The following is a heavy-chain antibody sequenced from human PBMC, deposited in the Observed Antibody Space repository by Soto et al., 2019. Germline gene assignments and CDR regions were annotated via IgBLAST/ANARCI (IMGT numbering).Heavy chain of an antibody. CDR1: GYTFTGYY. CDR2: INPNSGGT. J-gene: IGHJ4*02. V-gene: IGHV1-2*04. CDR3: AKDYGFGCKGSSSLVDY. D-gene: IGHD6-6*01. Sequence: ASVKVSCKASGYTFTGYYMHWVRQAPGQGLEWMGWINPNSGGTNYAQKFQGWVTMTRDTSISTAYMELSRLRSDDTAVYYCAKDYGFGCKGSSSLVDYWGQGTLVTVSS.